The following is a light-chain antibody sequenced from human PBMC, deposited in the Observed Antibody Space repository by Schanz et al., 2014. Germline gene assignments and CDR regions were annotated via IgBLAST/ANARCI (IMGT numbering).Light chain of an antibody. Sequence: EIVVTQSPATLSLSPGERATLSCRASQSVGTNLAWHQQKPGQAPRLLIYGTSIRATGIPDRFRGSGSVTKFTLTISSLEPEDSAVYYCHQYGTSWWTFGQGTKVEVK. CDR1: QSVGTN. J-gene: IGKJ1*01. CDR3: HQYGTSWWT. CDR2: GTS. V-gene: IGKV3-20*01.